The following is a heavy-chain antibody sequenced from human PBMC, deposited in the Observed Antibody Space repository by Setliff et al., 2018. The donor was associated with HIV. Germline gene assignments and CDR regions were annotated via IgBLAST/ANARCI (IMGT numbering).Heavy chain of an antibody. Sequence: GASVKVSCKASGGTSNTYAITWVRQAPGQGLEWMGGISPIFGTANYAQKFQGRVTITADESTTTTYMELNSLRSEDTAVYYCARGGLLRRTVNLLDGTVDYYYGMDVWGKGTTVTVS. CDR3: ARGGLLRRTVNLLDGTVDYYYGMDV. CDR2: ISPIFGTA. D-gene: IGHD2-15*01. V-gene: IGHV1-69*13. J-gene: IGHJ6*04. CDR1: GGTSNTYA.